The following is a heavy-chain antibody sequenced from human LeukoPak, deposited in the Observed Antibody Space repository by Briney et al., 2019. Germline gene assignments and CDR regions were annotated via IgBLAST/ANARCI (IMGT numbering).Heavy chain of an antibody. V-gene: IGHV3-72*01. Sequence: YWSWIRQHPGKGLEWVGRTRNEANIYTTKYAASVKGRFTISRDDSKNSLYLQMNSLKTEDTAVYYCASPVGATTVRAFDIWGQGTMVTVSS. CDR2: TRNEANIYTT. CDR1: Y. J-gene: IGHJ3*02. D-gene: IGHD1-26*01. CDR3: ASPVGATTVRAFDI.